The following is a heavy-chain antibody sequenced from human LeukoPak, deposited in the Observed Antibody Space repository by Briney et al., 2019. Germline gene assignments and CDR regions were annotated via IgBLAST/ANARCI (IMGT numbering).Heavy chain of an antibody. CDR3: AKYGGSSWVIDS. V-gene: IGHV4-59*08. J-gene: IGHJ4*02. Sequence: SETLSLTCTVSGGSIGSNYWTWIRQPPGKGLEYIGYIYYTGGSNYNPSLKSRVTISLDTSKNQFSLKLSSVTAADTAVYFCAKYGGSSWVIDSWGQGTLVTVSS. CDR2: IYYTGGS. CDR1: GGSIGSNY. D-gene: IGHD6-13*01.